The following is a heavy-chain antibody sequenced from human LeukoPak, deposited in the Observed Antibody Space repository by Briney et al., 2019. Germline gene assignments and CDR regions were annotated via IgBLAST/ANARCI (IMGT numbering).Heavy chain of an antibody. J-gene: IGHJ4*02. Sequence: GRSLRLSCAASGFTFSSYGMHWVRQAPGKGLEWVAVISYDGSNKYYADSVKGRFTISRDNSKNTLYLQMNSLRAEDTAVYHCAKEDAGLPPSGGYFDYWGQGTLVTVSS. CDR2: ISYDGSNK. CDR1: GFTFSSYG. V-gene: IGHV3-30*18. D-gene: IGHD3-16*01. CDR3: AKEDAGLPPSGGYFDY.